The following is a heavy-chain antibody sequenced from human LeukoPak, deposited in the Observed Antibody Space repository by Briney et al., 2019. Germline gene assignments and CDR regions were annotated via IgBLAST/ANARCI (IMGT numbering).Heavy chain of an antibody. D-gene: IGHD1-26*01. Sequence: SETLSLTCTVSGGSISSYYWSWIRQPPGKGLEWIGYIYYSGSTNYNPSLKSRVTISVDTSKNQFSLKLSSVTAADTAVYYCARLGSGSYPGIWYFDLWGRGTLVTVSP. V-gene: IGHV4-59*08. CDR1: GGSISSYY. J-gene: IGHJ2*01. CDR2: IYYSGST. CDR3: ARLGSGSYPGIWYFDL.